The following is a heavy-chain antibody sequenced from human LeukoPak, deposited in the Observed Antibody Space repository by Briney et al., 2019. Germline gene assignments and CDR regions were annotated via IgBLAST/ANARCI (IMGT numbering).Heavy chain of an antibody. Sequence: GGSLRLSCAASGFTFSSYNMKWVRQAPGKGLEWVSYISPASDTIHYADSMRGRFAISRDNAKNSLYLQMHRLRAEDTAVDYCARDVYYGSGTLGYWGQGTLVTVSS. CDR1: GFTFSSYN. D-gene: IGHD3-10*01. V-gene: IGHV3-48*01. J-gene: IGHJ4*02. CDR2: ISPASDTI. CDR3: ARDVYYGSGTLGY.